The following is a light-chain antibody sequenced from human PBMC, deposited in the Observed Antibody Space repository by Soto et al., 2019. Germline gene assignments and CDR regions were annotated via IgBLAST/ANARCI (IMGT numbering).Light chain of an antibody. CDR2: SNN. CDR3: AAWDASLGGFYV. Sequence: QSVLTQPPSASGTPGQRVTISCSGSRSSIGSNTVNWYQHLPGTAPKLLIYSNNHRPSGVPDRFSASKTGALASLAISGLQSEDEGYYYCAAWDASLGGFYVFGTGTKLTVL. CDR1: RSSIGSNT. V-gene: IGLV1-44*01. J-gene: IGLJ1*01.